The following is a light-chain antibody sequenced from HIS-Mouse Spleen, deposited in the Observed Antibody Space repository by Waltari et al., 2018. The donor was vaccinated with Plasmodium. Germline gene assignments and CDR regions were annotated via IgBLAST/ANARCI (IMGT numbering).Light chain of an antibody. CDR3: YSTDSSGNHRV. CDR2: EDS. Sequence: YELTPPPSVPVSPGQTARVPCSADALPQQYAYWYQQKSGQAPVLVIYEDSKRPSGIPGRFSGSSSGTMATLTISGAQVEDEADYYCYSTDSSGNHRVFGGGTKLTVL. CDR1: ALPQQY. J-gene: IGLJ3*02. V-gene: IGLV3-10*01.